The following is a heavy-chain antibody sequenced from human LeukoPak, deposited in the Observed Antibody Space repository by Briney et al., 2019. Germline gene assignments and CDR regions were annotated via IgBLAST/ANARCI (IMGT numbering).Heavy chain of an antibody. V-gene: IGHV3-21*01. CDR1: GFTFSSYS. CDR3: ATNLEYYDYVWGSYRPVDY. Sequence: PGGSLRLSCAASGFTFSSYSMNWVRQAPGKGLEWVSSISSSSSYICYADSVKGRFTISRDNAKNSLYLQMNSLRAEDTAVYYCATNLEYYDYVWGSYRPVDYWGQGTLVTVSS. CDR2: ISSSSSYI. J-gene: IGHJ4*02. D-gene: IGHD3-16*02.